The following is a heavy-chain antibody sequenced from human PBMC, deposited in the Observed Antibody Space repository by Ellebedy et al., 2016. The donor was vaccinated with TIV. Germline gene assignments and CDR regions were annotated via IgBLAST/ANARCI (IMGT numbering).Heavy chain of an antibody. CDR1: GDSISSSC. CDR2: IYSSGST. V-gene: IGHV4-59*12. CDR3: ARDGYTSGSHDGFDI. Sequence: SETLSLTCTVSGDSISSSCWSWIRQPPGKGLEWIGYIYSSGSTNYNPSLKSRVTISVDTSKNQFSLKLSSVTVADTAVYYCARDGYTSGSHDGFDIWGQGTVVTVSS. D-gene: IGHD6-19*01. J-gene: IGHJ3*02.